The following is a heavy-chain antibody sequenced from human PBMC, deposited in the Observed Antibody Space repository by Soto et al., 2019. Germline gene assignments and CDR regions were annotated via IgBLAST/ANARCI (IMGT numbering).Heavy chain of an antibody. V-gene: IGHV3-23*01. Sequence: EVQLLESGGGLVQPGGSLRLSCAASGFTFSSYAMSWVRQAPGKGLEWVSAISGSGGSTYYAASVMGRFTISRDNSKNTLYLQMNSLRAEDTAVYYCAKDHSVYGGIGFVDVWGQGTTVTVSS. CDR3: AKDHSVYGGIGFVDV. CDR1: GFTFSSYA. CDR2: ISGSGGST. D-gene: IGHD4-17*01. J-gene: IGHJ6*02.